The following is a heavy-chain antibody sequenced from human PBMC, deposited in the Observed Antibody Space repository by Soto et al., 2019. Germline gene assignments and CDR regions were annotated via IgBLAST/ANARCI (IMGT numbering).Heavy chain of an antibody. J-gene: IGHJ4*02. V-gene: IGHV3-74*01. D-gene: IGHD6-13*01. CDR1: GFTFSSYW. Sequence: PWGSLRLFCAASGFTFSSYWMHWVRQAPGKRLVWVSRINTDGSITSDADSVKGRFTISRDNAKNTLYLQMNSLRAEDTAVYYCTRVGYFTSPLGLDYWGQGILVTVSS. CDR3: TRVGYFTSPLGLDY. CDR2: INTDGSIT.